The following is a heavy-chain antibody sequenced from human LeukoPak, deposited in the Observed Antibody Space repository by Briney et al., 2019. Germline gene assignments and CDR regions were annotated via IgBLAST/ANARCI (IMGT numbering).Heavy chain of an antibody. CDR2: INHSGST. CDR1: IGSFSGHY. V-gene: IGHV4-34*01. D-gene: IGHD3-22*01. CDR3: ARVTGYYDSSGYCDY. Sequence: SETLSLTCAVYIGSFSGHYWSWIRQSPGKGLEWIGEINHSGSTNYNPSLKSRVTLSVDTSKNQFSLKLSSVTAADTAVYYCARVTGYYDSSGYCDYWGQGTLVTVSS. J-gene: IGHJ4*02.